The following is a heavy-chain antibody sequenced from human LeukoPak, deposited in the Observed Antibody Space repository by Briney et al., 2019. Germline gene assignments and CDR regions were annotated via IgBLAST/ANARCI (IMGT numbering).Heavy chain of an antibody. CDR3: ARGGYCSSTSCYNLFDP. CDR2: INHSGST. CDR1: GGSFSGYY. J-gene: IGHJ5*02. D-gene: IGHD2-2*02. V-gene: IGHV4-34*01. Sequence: SETLSLTCAVYGGSFSGYYWTWIRQPPGKGLEWIGEINHSGSTNSNPSLKSRVTISIDTSKNQFSPKLSSVTAADTAVYYCARGGYCSSTSCYNLFDPWGQGILATVSS.